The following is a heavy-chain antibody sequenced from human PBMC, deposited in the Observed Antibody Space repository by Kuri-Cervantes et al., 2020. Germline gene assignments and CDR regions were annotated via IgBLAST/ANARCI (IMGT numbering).Heavy chain of an antibody. D-gene: IGHD3-16*01. CDR1: GFTFSSYG. V-gene: IGHV3-15*01. CDR2: IKSKTDGGTT. Sequence: GESLKISCTASGFTFSSYGMHWVRQAPGKGLEWVGRIKSKTDGGTTDYAAPVKGRFTISRDDSKNTLYLQMNSLKTEDTAVYYCTTDFVPYDYVLVGYYGMDVWGQGTTVTVSS. J-gene: IGHJ6*02. CDR3: TTDFVPYDYVLVGYYGMDV.